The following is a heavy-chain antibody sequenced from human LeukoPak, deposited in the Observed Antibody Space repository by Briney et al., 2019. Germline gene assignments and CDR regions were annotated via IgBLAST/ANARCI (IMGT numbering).Heavy chain of an antibody. CDR1: GYTFTGYY. V-gene: IGHV1-2*02. Sequence: GASVKVSCKASGYTFTGYYMHWVRQAPGQGLEWMGWINPNSGGTNYAQKFQGRVTMTRDTSISTAYMELSSLRSEDTAVYYCARGRRVPMGDRDYYFDYWGQGTLVTVSS. D-gene: IGHD2-21*02. J-gene: IGHJ4*02. CDR2: INPNSGGT. CDR3: ARGRRVPMGDRDYYFDY.